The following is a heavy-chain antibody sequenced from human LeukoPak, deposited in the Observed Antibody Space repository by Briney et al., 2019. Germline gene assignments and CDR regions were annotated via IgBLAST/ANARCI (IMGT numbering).Heavy chain of an antibody. CDR1: GGSISSDMYY. CDR2: IKTSGST. D-gene: IGHD3-10*01. V-gene: IGHV4-61*09. Sequence: PSETLSLTRNVSGGSISSDMYYWNWIRQPVGKGLEWIGHIKTSGSTHYNPSLRSRITMSVDTSKNQFSLNLSSVTAADTAVYYCAKVAKYYYGSETYFFFEDWGQGTLVTVSS. J-gene: IGHJ4*02. CDR3: AKVAKYYYGSETYFFFED.